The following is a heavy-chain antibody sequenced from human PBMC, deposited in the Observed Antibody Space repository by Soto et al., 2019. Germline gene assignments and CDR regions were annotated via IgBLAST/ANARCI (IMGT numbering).Heavy chain of an antibody. V-gene: IGHV4-31*03. J-gene: IGHJ3*01. D-gene: IGHD2-8*01. CDR2: IYDSETT. Sequence: SETLSLTCTVSGDSVSSGGYYWNWIRQHPGRGLEWLGYIYDSETTYYNPSLESRLSISVDASKNQFSLKVTSVTPADAAVYYCARENFGVIIHDALDLWGQGTMVT. CDR1: GDSVSSGGYY. CDR3: ARENFGVIIHDALDL.